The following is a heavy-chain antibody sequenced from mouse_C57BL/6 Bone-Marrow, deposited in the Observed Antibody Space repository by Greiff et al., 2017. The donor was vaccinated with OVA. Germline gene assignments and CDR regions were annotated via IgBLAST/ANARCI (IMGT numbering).Heavy chain of an antibody. CDR2: ISDGGSYT. D-gene: IGHD3-3*01. J-gene: IGHJ2*01. V-gene: IGHV5-4*01. Sequence: DVKLVESGGGLVKPGGSLKLSCAASGFTFSSYAMSWVRRTPEKRLEWVATISDGGSYTYYPDNVKGRFTISRDNAKNNLYLQMSHLKSEDTAMYYCAREGTPEDYWGQGTTLTVSS. CDR3: AREGTPEDY. CDR1: GFTFSSYA.